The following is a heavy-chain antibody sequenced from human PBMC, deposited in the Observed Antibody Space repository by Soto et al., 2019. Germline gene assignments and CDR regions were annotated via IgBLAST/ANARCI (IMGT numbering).Heavy chain of an antibody. Sequence: SETLSLTCTVSGGSISSSSYYWGWIRQPPGKGLEWIGSIYYSGSTYYNPSLKSRVTISVDTSKNQFSLKLSSVTAADTAVYYCATLVGQWLVQGWFDPWGQGTLVTVSS. D-gene: IGHD6-19*01. CDR3: ATLVGQWLVQGWFDP. CDR1: GGSISSSSYY. J-gene: IGHJ5*02. CDR2: IYYSGST. V-gene: IGHV4-39*01.